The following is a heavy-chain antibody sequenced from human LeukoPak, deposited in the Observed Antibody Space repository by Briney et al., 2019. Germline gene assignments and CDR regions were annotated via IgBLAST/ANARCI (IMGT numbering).Heavy chain of an antibody. J-gene: IGHJ4*02. V-gene: IGHV3-23*01. CDR2: ISGSGDST. CDR1: GLSFSSHG. D-gene: IGHD6-19*01. Sequence: PGGSLRLSCAASGLSFSSHGMNWVRQAPGKGLEWVSAISGSGDSTYYADSVKGRFTISRDNSKNTLYLQMNSLRPEDTAVYYCAKAYWDTFGWYYFDYWGQGTLATVSS. CDR3: AKAYWDTFGWYYFDY.